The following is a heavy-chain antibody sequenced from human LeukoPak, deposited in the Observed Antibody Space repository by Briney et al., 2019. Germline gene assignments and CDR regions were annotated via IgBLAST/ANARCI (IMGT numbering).Heavy chain of an antibody. CDR1: GGTFSSYA. J-gene: IGHJ4*02. D-gene: IGHD3-16*02. CDR2: IIPILGIA. Sequence: SVKVSCKASGGTFSSYAISWVRQAPGQGLEWMGRIIPILGIANYAQKFQGRVTITADKSTSTAYMELSSLRSEDTAVYYRARDLGTYDYVWGSYRPYYFDYWGQGTLVTVSS. V-gene: IGHV1-69*04. CDR3: ARDLGTYDYVWGSYRPYYFDY.